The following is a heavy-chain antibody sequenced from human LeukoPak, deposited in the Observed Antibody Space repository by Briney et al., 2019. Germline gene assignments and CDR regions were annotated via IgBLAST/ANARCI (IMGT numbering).Heavy chain of an antibody. D-gene: IGHD2-15*01. CDR1: GGSISSNGYY. CDR3: ARDGGYCSGGNCFGAFDI. CDR2: IYYSGST. V-gene: IGHV4-31*03. Sequence: PSETLSLTCTVSGGSISSNGYYWSWIRQHPGKGLEWIGYIYYSGSTYYNPSLKSRVTISIDTSKNQFSLKLSSVTAADTAVYYCARDGGYCSGGNCFGAFDIWGQGTMVTVSS. J-gene: IGHJ3*02.